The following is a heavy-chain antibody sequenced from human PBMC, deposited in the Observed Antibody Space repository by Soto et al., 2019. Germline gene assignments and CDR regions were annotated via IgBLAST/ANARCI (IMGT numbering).Heavy chain of an antibody. CDR3: ARQFDYDTSGYYYAY. CDR2: ITPLFGTP. Sequence: VKVSCKASGGTFNKYAIDWVRQAPGQGLEWMGGITPLFGTPNYAQRFQGRVTISADEVTSTAYMELRSLRSDDTGVYYCARQFDYDTSGYYYAYWGQGTLVTVSS. J-gene: IGHJ4*02. D-gene: IGHD3-22*01. V-gene: IGHV1-69*01. CDR1: GGTFNKYA.